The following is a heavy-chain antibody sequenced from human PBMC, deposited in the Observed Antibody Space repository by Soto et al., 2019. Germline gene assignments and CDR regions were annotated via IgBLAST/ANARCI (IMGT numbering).Heavy chain of an antibody. CDR2: IYYSGST. Sequence: PSETLSLTCTVSGGSISSYYWSWIRQPPGKGLEWIGYIYYSGSTNYNPSLKSRVTISVDTSKNQFSLKLSSVTAADTAVYYCARQNDYYDSTNWFDPWGQGTLVTVSS. CDR3: ARQNDYYDSTNWFDP. V-gene: IGHV4-59*01. CDR1: GGSISSYY. J-gene: IGHJ5*02. D-gene: IGHD3-22*01.